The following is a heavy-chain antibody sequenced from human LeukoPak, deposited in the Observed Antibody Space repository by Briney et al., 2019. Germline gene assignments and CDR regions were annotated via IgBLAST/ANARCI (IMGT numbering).Heavy chain of an antibody. CDR1: GGSISSGDYH. D-gene: IGHD2-2*01. CDR3: ARSSTTDANHYYYYYMDV. Sequence: SETLSLTCTVSGGSISSGDYHWNWIRQPPGKGLEWIGYIYYSGSTYYNPSLKSRVTISIDTSKNQFSLKLRSVTAADTAVYYCARSSTTDANHYYYYYMDVWGRGTTVTVSS. V-gene: IGHV4-30-4*08. J-gene: IGHJ6*03. CDR2: IYYSGST.